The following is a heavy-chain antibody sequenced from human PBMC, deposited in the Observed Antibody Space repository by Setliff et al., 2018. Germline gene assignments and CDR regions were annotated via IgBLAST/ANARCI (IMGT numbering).Heavy chain of an antibody. CDR1: GFTFSNNA. V-gene: IGHV3-23*03. CDR3: AKDRDNRWHNFDS. CDR2: VYSGSPNT. Sequence: GGSLRLSCLASGFTFSNNAMSWIRQAPGKGLEWVSVVYSGSPNTYYAASVKGRFTISRDNSKNTLYLQMNSLRVEDSGVYYCAKDRDNRWHNFDSWGHGVQVTVSS. D-gene: IGHD1-1*01. J-gene: IGHJ4*01.